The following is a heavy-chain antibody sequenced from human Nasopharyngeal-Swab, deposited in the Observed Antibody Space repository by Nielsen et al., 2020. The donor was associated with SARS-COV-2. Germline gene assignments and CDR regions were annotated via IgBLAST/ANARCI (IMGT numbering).Heavy chain of an antibody. CDR2: INAGNGNT. Sequence: ASVKVSCKASGGTFSSYAISWVRQAPGQRLEWMGWINAGNGNTKYSQKFQGRVTITRDTSASTAYMELSSLRSEDTAVYYCARSYGYYYYYYMDVWGKGTTVTVSS. CDR3: ARSYGYYYYYYMDV. D-gene: IGHD5-18*01. CDR1: GGTFSSYA. V-gene: IGHV1-3*01. J-gene: IGHJ6*03.